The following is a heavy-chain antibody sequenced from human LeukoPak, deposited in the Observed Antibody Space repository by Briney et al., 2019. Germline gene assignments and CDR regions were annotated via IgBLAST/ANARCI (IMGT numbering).Heavy chain of an antibody. CDR1: GGSISSYY. D-gene: IGHD5-24*01. CDR2: IYYSGST. V-gene: IGHV4-59*01. J-gene: IGHJ4*02. Sequence: NPSETLSLTCTVSGGSISSYYWSWIRQPPGKGLEWIGYIYYSGSTNYNPSLKSRVTISVDTSKNQFSLKLSSVTAADTAAYYCAREDGYNRHFDYWGQGTLVTVSS. CDR3: AREDGYNRHFDY.